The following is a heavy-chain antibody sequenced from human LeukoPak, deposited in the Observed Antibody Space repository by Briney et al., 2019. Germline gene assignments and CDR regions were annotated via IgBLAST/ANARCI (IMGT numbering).Heavy chain of an antibody. CDR1: GFIVSNNY. CDR2: IYSDGRT. CDR3: SRVGYTYKTRAL. V-gene: IGHV3-66*01. J-gene: IGHJ4*02. D-gene: IGHD5-18*01. Sequence: GGSLRLSCATSGFIVSNNYMFWVRQAPGKGLEWVSAIYSDGRTYYADPVRGRFTISRDISKSTLYLQMSSLRAEDTAVYFCSRVGYTYKTRALWGQGTLVTVSS.